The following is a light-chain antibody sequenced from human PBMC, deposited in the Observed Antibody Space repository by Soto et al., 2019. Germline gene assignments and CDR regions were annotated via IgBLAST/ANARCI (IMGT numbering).Light chain of an antibody. CDR3: QQCLRIPLP. Sequence: DIQMTQSPSSLSASVGDRVTITCRASQSINTCLNWYQQKPGKAPQLLTYAASTLQSGVPSTFSGSGSGTDFTLTISSLQPEDVATYFCQQCLRIPLPFGGGTKVEIK. V-gene: IGKV1-39*01. CDR2: AAS. CDR1: QSINTC. J-gene: IGKJ4*01.